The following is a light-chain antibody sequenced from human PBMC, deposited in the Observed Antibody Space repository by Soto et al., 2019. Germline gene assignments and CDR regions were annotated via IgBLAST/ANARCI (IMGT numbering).Light chain of an antibody. V-gene: IGLV2-14*01. CDR2: EVN. J-gene: IGLJ1*01. CDR3: SSFASTHTYV. CDR1: SSDVAFYNH. Sequence: QPALTQPASVSGSPGQSITISCTGTSSDVAFYNHVSWYQQHPGKAPKLLIYEVNNRPSGVSHRFSGSKSGNTASLTISGLQAEDEADYYCSSFASTHTYVFGTGTKLTVL.